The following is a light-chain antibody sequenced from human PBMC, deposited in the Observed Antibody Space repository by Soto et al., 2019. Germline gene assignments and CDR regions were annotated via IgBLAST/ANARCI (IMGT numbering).Light chain of an antibody. Sequence: PGERATLSCRASQSVSSSYLAWYQQKPGQAPRLLIYGASSRATGIPDRFSGSGSGTDFTLTISRLEPEDFAVYYCQQYGSSPEYTFGQGTKVDI. CDR3: QQYGSSPEYT. V-gene: IGKV3-20*01. CDR2: GAS. CDR1: QSVSSSY. J-gene: IGKJ2*01.